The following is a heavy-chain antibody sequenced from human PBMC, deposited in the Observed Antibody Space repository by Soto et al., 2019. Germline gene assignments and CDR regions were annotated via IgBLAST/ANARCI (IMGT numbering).Heavy chain of an antibody. V-gene: IGHV4-30-4*01. CDR3: ARVLGSHGYGSQKAFDY. CDR1: GGSISIVNYF. Sequence: SETLSLTCNVSGGSISIVNYFWSWVRQPPGKGLEWIGYIYYSGDTYYNPSLKSRVTISVDTSKNHFSLSLSSMTAADTAVYYCARVLGSHGYGSQKAFDYWGQGTLVTVSS. J-gene: IGHJ4*02. CDR2: IYYSGDT. D-gene: IGHD3-10*01.